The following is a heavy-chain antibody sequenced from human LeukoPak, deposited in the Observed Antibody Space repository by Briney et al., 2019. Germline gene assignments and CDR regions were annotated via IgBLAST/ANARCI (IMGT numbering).Heavy chain of an antibody. J-gene: IGHJ4*02. V-gene: IGHV3-66*01. CDR2: IYSGGST. D-gene: IGHD3-9*01. Sequence: GGSLRLSCAASGFTVSSNYMSWVRQAPGKGLEWVSVIYSGGSTYYADSVKGRFTISRDNSKNTLYLQMNSLRAEDTAVYYCARANFSVGYFDWLSPAYYFDYWGQGTLVTVSS. CDR1: GFTVSSNY. CDR3: ARANFSVGYFDWLSPAYYFDY.